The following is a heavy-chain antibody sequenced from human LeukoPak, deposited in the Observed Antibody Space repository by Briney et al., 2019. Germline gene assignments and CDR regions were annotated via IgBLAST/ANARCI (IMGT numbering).Heavy chain of an antibody. V-gene: IGHV3-74*01. D-gene: IGHD1-26*01. CDR3: ARSLVVGATYPYH. Sequence: GGSLRLSCAASGFTFSSYWMHWVRQAPGKGLVWVSRINSDGSSTSYADSVKGRFTISRDNAKNTLYLQLNSLRAEDTAVYYCARSLVVGATYPYHWGQGTLVTVSS. J-gene: IGHJ5*02. CDR1: GFTFSSYW. CDR2: INSDGSST.